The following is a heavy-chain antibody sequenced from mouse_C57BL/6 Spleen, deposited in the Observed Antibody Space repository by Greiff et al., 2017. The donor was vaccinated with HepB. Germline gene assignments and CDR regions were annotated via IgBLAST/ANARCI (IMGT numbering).Heavy chain of an antibody. J-gene: IGHJ2*01. CDR3: AREKPYFDYFDY. D-gene: IGHD6-5*01. CDR2: ISGGGGNT. CDR1: GFTFSSYT. V-gene: IGHV5-9*01. Sequence: EVKVEESGGGLVKPGGSLKLSCAASGFTFSSYTMSWVRQTPEKRLEWVATISGGGGNTYYPDSVKGRFTISRDNAKNTLYLQMSSLRSEDTALYYCAREKPYFDYFDYGGQGTTLTVSS.